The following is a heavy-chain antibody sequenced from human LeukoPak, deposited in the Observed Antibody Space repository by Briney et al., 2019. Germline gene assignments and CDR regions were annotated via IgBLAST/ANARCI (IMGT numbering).Heavy chain of an antibody. J-gene: IGHJ5*02. V-gene: IGHV4-39*07. Sequence: PSETLSLTCTVSGASISSSSYYSGWLRQPPGKGLEWIGSIYYSGSTYYNPSLKSRVTISVDTSKNQFSLKLSSVTAADTAVYYCARGGDWFDPWGQGTLVTVSS. CDR2: IYYSGST. CDR3: ARGGDWFDP. CDR1: GASISSSSYY.